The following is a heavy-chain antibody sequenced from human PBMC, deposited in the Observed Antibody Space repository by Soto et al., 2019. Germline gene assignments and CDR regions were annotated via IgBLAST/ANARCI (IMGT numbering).Heavy chain of an antibody. J-gene: IGHJ6*02. V-gene: IGHV3-30*18. CDR1: GFTFGNYG. D-gene: IGHD3-16*01. CDR2: ILYDGSDK. Sequence: GGSLRLSCAASGFTFGNYGMHWIRQPPGKGLEGMSSILYDGSDKYYADYVKGRFTISRDGSKNTLYLQMDSLRPEDTAVYYCAKWGEVSHNPGGNYYYGMDVWGQGTTVTVSS. CDR3: AKWGEVSHNPGGNYYYGMDV.